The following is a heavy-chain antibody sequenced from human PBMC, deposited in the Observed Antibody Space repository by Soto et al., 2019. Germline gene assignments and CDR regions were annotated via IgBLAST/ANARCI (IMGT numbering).Heavy chain of an antibody. CDR3: ARFRRTYFDY. CDR1: GDSMSGFY. Sequence: PSETLSLTCTVSGDSMSGFYWSWIRQTPGKGLEWIGYINYVGRTSYYSPSLQSRVTISLDSSKNKFSLILSSVTAADTAVYFCARFRRTYFDYWGQGTQVTVSS. J-gene: IGHJ4*02. V-gene: IGHV4-59*01. D-gene: IGHD3-10*01. CDR2: INYVGRTS.